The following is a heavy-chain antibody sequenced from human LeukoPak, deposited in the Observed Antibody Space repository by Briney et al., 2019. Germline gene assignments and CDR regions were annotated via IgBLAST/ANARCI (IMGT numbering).Heavy chain of an antibody. V-gene: IGHV4-34*01. CDR2: INHSGST. J-gene: IGHJ4*02. Sequence: PSETLSLTCAVYGGSFSGYYWSWIRQPPGKGLEWIGEINHSGSTNYNPSLKSRVTISVDTSKNQFSLKLSSVTAADTAVYYCARGRYFDWLAHYYFDYWGQGTLVTVSS. CDR3: ARGRYFDWLAHYYFDY. D-gene: IGHD3-9*01. CDR1: GGSFSGYY.